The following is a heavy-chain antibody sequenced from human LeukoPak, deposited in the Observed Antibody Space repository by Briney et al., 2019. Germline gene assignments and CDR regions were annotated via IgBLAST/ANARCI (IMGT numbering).Heavy chain of an antibody. CDR3: ARDRVGYYYGSGTGADWFDP. CDR2: ISSSSSYM. D-gene: IGHD3-10*01. CDR1: GFTFSSYS. V-gene: IGHV3-21*01. Sequence: AGGSLRLSCAASGFTFSSYSMNWVRQAPGKGLEWVSSISSSSSYMYYADSMKGRFTISRDNAKNSLYLQMNSLRAEDTAVYYCARDRVGYYYGSGTGADWFDPWGQGTLVTVSS. J-gene: IGHJ5*02.